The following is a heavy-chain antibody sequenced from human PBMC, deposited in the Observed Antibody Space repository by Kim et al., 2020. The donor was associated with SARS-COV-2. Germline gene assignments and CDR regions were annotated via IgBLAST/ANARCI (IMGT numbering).Heavy chain of an antibody. CDR3: AQPPIVLLVRDNYDMDV. CDR2: ISGSGGGT. J-gene: IGHJ6*02. V-gene: IGHV3-23*01. D-gene: IGHD3-10*01. Sequence: GGSLRLSCVASGFTFSSYAMSWVRQAPGKGLEWVAAISGSGGGTYYADSVKGRFTVSRDNSKNTLILQMNSLRAEDTAIYYCAQPPIVLLVRDNYDMDVWGQGTTVTVSS. CDR1: GFTFSSYA.